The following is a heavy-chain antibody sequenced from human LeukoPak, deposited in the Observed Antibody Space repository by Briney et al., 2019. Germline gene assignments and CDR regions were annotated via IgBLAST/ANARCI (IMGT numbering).Heavy chain of an antibody. Sequence: PGGSLRLSCAASGFTFSSYWMHGVRQAPGKGLVWVSRINSDGRSTSYADSVKGRFTIPRDKAKNTLYLQMNSLREEDTAVYYCASRSSSSSVDYWGQGTLVTVSS. J-gene: IGHJ4*02. CDR3: ASRSSSSSVDY. V-gene: IGHV3-74*01. CDR1: GFTFSSYW. CDR2: INSDGRST. D-gene: IGHD6-6*01.